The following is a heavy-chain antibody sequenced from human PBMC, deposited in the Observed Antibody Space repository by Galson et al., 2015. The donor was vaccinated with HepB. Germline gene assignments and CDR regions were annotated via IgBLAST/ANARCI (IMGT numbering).Heavy chain of an antibody. CDR2: ISRSGGSFDTI. CDR3: ARDSILGSDCSPTTCYPDAFDI. CDR1: GFTFSTYS. D-gene: IGHD2-2*01. Sequence: SLRLSCAASGFTFSTYSMNWVRQAPGKGLEWISFISRSGGSFDTIYYADSVKGRFIISRDNAKNSLYLQMSSRRAEDTAVYYCARDSILGSDCSPTTCYPDAFDIWGQGTMVTVSS. J-gene: IGHJ3*02. V-gene: IGHV3-48*01.